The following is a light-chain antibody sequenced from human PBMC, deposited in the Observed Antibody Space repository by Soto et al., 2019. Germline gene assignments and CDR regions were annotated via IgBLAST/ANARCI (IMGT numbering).Light chain of an antibody. J-gene: IGKJ4*01. Sequence: VLTQSPAILSVSPGERVTLSCGASHSVATNLSWYQQKPGQAPRVLIYGASSRASGIPARFSGSGSGAEFTLTISGLQSEDFVVYYCQHDHDWPFTFGGGNQVDI. V-gene: IGKV3-15*01. CDR3: QHDHDWPFT. CDR1: HSVATN. CDR2: GAS.